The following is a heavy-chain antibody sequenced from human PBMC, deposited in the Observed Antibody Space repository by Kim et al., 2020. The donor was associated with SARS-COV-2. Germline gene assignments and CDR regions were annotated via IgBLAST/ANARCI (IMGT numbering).Heavy chain of an antibody. J-gene: IGHJ2*01. Sequence: AVSVKSRITLHPDTSKNQFSLQLNSVTPEDTAVYYCARDRGAAAGWYFDLWGRGTLVTVSS. CDR3: ARDRGAAAGWYFDL. D-gene: IGHD6-13*01. V-gene: IGHV6-1*01.